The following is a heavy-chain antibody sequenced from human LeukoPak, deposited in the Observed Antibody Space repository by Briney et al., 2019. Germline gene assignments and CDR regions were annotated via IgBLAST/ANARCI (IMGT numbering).Heavy chain of an antibody. CDR3: ARSANAFDI. Sequence: PSETPSLTCAVSGGSVSGYYWSWIRQPPGKGPEWIGKISHSGSTNYNPSLKSRVTISVDTSTNQFSLNLSSVTAADTAVYYCARSANAFDIWGQGTMVTVSS. V-gene: IGHV4-34*01. CDR2: ISHSGST. J-gene: IGHJ3*02. CDR1: GGSVSGYY.